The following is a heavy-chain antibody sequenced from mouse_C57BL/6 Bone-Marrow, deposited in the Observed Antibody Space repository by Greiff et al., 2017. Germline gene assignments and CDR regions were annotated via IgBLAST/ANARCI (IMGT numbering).Heavy chain of an antibody. V-gene: IGHV1-54*01. D-gene: IGHD2-3*01. CDR1: GYAFTNYL. Sequence: VQLQQSGAELVRPGTSVKVSCKASGYAFTNYLIEWVKQRPGQGLEWIGVINPGSGGTNYNEQFKGKATLTADKSSSTAYMQLSSLTSEDSAVYFCARGGWFPDYWGQGTTLTVSS. CDR3: ARGGWFPDY. J-gene: IGHJ2*01. CDR2: INPGSGGT.